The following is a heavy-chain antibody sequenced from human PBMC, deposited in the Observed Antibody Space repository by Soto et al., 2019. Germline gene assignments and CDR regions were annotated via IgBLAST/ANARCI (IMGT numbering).Heavy chain of an antibody. CDR2: TYYSGGS. J-gene: IGHJ4*02. V-gene: IGHV4-30-4*01. CDR3: ARLSGYDPAGAADK. D-gene: IGHD5-12*01. CDR1: GASVSSAEHY. Sequence: QVQLQESGPGLVKASQTLSLTCTLSGASVSSAEHYWSWIRQPPGKGLEWIGYTYYSGGSYYNAPLQRRVSISGDTSQNQFSLKLTSVTAADTAVYYCARLSGYDPAGAADKWGPGILVSVSS.